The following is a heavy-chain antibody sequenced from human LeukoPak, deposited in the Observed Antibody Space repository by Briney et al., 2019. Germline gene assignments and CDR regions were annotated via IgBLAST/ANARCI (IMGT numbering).Heavy chain of an antibody. CDR3: AREGGCGDCYVSS. J-gene: IGHJ4*02. CDR1: GFTFGSYW. CDR2: INSDGSST. D-gene: IGHD2-21*02. V-gene: IGHV3-74*01. Sequence: GGSLRLSCAASGFTFGSYWMHWVRQAPGKGLVWVSRINSDGSSTSYADSVKGRFTISRDNAKNTLYLQMNSLRAEDTAVYYCAREGGCGDCYVSSWGQGTLVTVSS.